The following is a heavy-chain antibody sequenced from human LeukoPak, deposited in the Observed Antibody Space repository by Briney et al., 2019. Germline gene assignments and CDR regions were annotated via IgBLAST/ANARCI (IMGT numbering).Heavy chain of an antibody. CDR1: GFTFSSYA. V-gene: IGHV3-23*01. CDR3: ASKHSYGYYRIDY. D-gene: IGHD5-18*01. Sequence: PGGSLRLSCAASGFTFSSYAMSWVRQAPGKGLEWVSAISGSGGSTYYADSVKGRFTISRDNSKNTLYLQMNSLRAEDTAVYYCASKHSYGYYRIDYWGQGTLVTVSS. CDR2: ISGSGGST. J-gene: IGHJ4*02.